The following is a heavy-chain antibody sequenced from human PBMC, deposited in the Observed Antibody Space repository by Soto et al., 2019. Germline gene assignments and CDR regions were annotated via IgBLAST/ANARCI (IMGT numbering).Heavy chain of an antibody. CDR2: ISAYNGNT. V-gene: IGHV1-18*01. D-gene: IGHD2-15*01. Sequence: ASVKVSCKASGYTFTSYGISWVRQAPGQGLEWMGWISAYNGNTNYAQKLQGRVTVTTDTSTSTAYMELRSLRSDDTAVYYCARVGCSGGSCYSDYYYYGMDVWGQGTTVTVSS. CDR3: ARVGCSGGSCYSDYYYYGMDV. CDR1: GYTFTSYG. J-gene: IGHJ6*02.